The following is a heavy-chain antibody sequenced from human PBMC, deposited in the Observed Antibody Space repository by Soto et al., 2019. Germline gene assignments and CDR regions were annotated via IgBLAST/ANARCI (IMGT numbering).Heavy chain of an antibody. CDR1: GFTFSSYW. Sequence: EVQLVESGGGLVQPGGSLRLSCAASGFTFSSYWMHWVRQAPGKGLVWVSRINSDGSSTSYADSVEGRFTISRDNAKNTLSLRMNSLRADDTAIYCWARVQLRGPGWYPWGQGTLVTVSS. CDR3: ARVQLRGPGWYP. CDR2: INSDGSST. J-gene: IGHJ5*02. D-gene: IGHD6-19*01. V-gene: IGHV3-74*01.